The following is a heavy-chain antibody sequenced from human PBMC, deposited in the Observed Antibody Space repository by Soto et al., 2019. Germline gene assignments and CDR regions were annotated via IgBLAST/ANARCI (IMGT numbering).Heavy chain of an antibody. CDR1: GFTLSSYN. CDR3: ARGDYAVDC. D-gene: IGHD3-16*01. J-gene: IGHJ4*02. V-gene: IGHV3-48*01. CDR2: ISSSSRTI. Sequence: EVQLVESGGGLVQLVQPGGSLRLSCVASGFTLSSYNMNWVRQAPGKGLEWVSYISSSSRTIYYADSVKGRFTISRDNAKNSLYLQMYSLRAEDTAVYYCARGDYAVDCWGQGTLVTVSP.